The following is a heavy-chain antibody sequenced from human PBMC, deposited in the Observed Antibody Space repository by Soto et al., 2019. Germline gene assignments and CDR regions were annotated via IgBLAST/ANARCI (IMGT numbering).Heavy chain of an antibody. V-gene: IGHV4-31*03. CDR2: IYYTGST. Sequence: TLSLTCSVSGASVRSGGYYWSWLRQSPGKGLEWIGHIYYTGSTFYSPSLKSRLTISLDTSKNQFSLDLRSVTAADTAMYYCARIEMASIKWGRGTLVTVSS. CDR1: GASVRSGGYY. J-gene: IGHJ4*01. CDR3: ARIEMASIK.